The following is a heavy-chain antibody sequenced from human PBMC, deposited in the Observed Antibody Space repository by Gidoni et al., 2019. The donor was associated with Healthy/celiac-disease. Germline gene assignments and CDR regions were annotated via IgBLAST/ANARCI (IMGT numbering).Heavy chain of an antibody. CDR3: ARAGQQQLVLGVYFDY. D-gene: IGHD6-13*01. CDR1: EGTFSSHD. J-gene: IGHJ4*02. V-gene: IGHV1-69*01. Sequence: QVQLVQSGAEVKKPGSSVKVSCKASEGTFSSHDISWARQAPGQGLEWMGGILPIFGTANYAQKFQCRVTMTADESTSTAYMELSSLRSEDTAVYYCARAGQQQLVLGVYFDYWGQGTLVTVSS. CDR2: ILPIFGTA.